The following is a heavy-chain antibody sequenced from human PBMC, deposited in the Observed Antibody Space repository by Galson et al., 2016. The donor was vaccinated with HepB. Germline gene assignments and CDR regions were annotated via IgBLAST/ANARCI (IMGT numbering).Heavy chain of an antibody. V-gene: IGHV4-61*01. J-gene: IGHJ6*02. D-gene: IGHD5-12*01. CDR3: ARDTWGGYDREDYQYYYGLDV. CDR1: GGSVSSGSFY. CDR2: ILYSGST. Sequence: SETLSLTCTVSGGSVSSGSFYWSWIRQPPGKGLEWFGYILYSGSTDSNPSLKSRVTISIDTSKNQFSLRLSSVTAANTAVYYCARDTWGGYDREDYQYYYGLDVWGQGTTVTVSS.